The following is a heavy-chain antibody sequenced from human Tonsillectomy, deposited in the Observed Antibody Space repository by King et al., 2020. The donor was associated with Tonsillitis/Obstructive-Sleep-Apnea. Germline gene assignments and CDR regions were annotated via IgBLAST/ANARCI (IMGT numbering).Heavy chain of an antibody. V-gene: IGHV3-64D*06. CDR3: VKGRAQHSSGLYYFDY. Sequence: VQLVESGGGLVQPGGSLRLSCSASGFTFSSYAMHWVRQAPGKGLEYVSAISSNGGSTYYADSVKGRFTISRDNSKNTLYLQMSSLRAEDTAVYYCVKGRAQHSSGLYYFDYWGQGTLVTVSS. CDR2: ISSNGGST. J-gene: IGHJ4*02. CDR1: GFTFSSYA. D-gene: IGHD3-22*01.